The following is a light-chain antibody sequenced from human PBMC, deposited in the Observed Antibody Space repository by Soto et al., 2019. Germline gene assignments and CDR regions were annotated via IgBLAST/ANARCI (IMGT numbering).Light chain of an antibody. V-gene: IGKV3-20*01. Sequence: EIVLTQSPGTLSSSPGERATLSCRASQSVTYLVWYQQKPGQAPRLLIYGASSRATGIPDRFSGSGSGTDFTLTISRLEPEDFAVYYCQHYGSSPWTFGQGTKVEIK. J-gene: IGKJ1*01. CDR2: GAS. CDR1: QSVTY. CDR3: QHYGSSPWT.